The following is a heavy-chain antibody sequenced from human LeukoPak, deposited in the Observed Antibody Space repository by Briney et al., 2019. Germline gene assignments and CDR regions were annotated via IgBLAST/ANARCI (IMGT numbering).Heavy chain of an antibody. CDR2: IYSTGDT. V-gene: IGHV4-4*09. Sequence: SETLSLTCTVSGVSISSYYWSWLRQPPGKGLEWIGSIYSTGDTRYNPSLKSRVTISVDTSKSQFSLKLSSVTAADTAVYYSARATPVGGVRFDYWGQGTLVTVSS. CDR1: GVSISSYY. D-gene: IGHD3-16*01. CDR3: ARATPVGGVRFDY. J-gene: IGHJ4*02.